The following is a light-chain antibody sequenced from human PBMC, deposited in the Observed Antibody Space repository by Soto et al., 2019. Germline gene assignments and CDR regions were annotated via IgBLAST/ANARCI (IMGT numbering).Light chain of an antibody. J-gene: IGKJ2*01. CDR2: KAS. CDR1: QSISSW. V-gene: IGKV1-5*03. Sequence: DIQMTQSPSTLSASVGDRVTITCRASQSISSWLAWYQQKPGKAPKLLIYKASSLESGVPSRFSGGGSGTEFTLTISSLQPDDFATYYCQQYESYSPYTFGQGTKLEIK. CDR3: QQYESYSPYT.